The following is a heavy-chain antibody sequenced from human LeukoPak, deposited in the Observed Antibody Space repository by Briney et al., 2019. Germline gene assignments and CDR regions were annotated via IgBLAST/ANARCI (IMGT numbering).Heavy chain of an antibody. CDR3: AKDNDGDLDAFDI. V-gene: IGHV3-9*01. CDR2: ISWSSGNI. J-gene: IGHJ3*02. Sequence: GGSLRLSCAASGFTFDDYAMHWVRQAPGKGLEWVSGISWSSGNIGYADSVKGRFTISRDNAKNSLYLQMNSLRADDTALYYCAKDNDGDLDAFDIWGQGTMVTVSS. CDR1: GFTFDDYA. D-gene: IGHD4-17*01.